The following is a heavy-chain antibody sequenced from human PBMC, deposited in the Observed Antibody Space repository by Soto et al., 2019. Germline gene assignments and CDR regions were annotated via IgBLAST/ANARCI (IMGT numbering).Heavy chain of an antibody. Sequence: QVQLVQSGAEVKKPGSSVKVSCKASGGTFSSYAISWVRQAPGQGLEWMGGIIPIFGTANYAQKFQGRVTITADESTSTAYMELSSLRSEDTAVYYCARDLENYGGNSEPSYYYYGMGVWGQGTTVTVSS. V-gene: IGHV1-69*01. CDR1: GGTFSSYA. CDR3: ARDLENYGGNSEPSYYYYGMGV. CDR2: IIPIFGTA. J-gene: IGHJ6*02. D-gene: IGHD4-17*01.